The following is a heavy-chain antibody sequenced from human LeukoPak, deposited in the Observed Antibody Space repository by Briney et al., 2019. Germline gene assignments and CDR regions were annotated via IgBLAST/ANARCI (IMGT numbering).Heavy chain of an antibody. CDR2: IVVGSGNT. CDR1: GFTFTSSA. D-gene: IGHD3-22*01. CDR3: AAVSYYDSSGYADAFDI. V-gene: IGHV1-58*02. J-gene: IGHJ3*02. Sequence: SVKVSCKASGFTFTSSAMQWVRQARGQRLEWIGWIVVGSGNTNYAQKFQERVTITRDMSTSTAYMELSSLRSEDTAVYYCAAVSYYDSSGYADAFDIWGQGTMVTVSS.